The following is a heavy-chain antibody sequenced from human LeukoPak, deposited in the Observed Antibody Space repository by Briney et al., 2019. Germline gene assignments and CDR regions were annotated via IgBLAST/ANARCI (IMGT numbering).Heavy chain of an antibody. CDR3: ARDRAAYYYGSGSSYNRAFHY. Sequence: ASVKVSCKASGYTFTGHYMHWVRQAPGQGLEWMGWINPNSVGTNYTQKFQGRVTMTRDTSISTAYMELSRLRSDDTAVYYCARDRAAYYYGSGSSYNRAFHYWGQGTLVTVSS. CDR2: INPNSVGT. J-gene: IGHJ4*02. V-gene: IGHV1-2*02. CDR1: GYTFTGHY. D-gene: IGHD3-10*01.